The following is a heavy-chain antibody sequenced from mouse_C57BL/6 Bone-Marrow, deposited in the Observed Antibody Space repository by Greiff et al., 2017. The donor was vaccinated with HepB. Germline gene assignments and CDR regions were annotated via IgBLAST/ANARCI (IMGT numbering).Heavy chain of an antibody. CDR1: GYSITSGYY. Sequence: EVQLVESGPGLVKPSQSLSLTCSVTGYSITSGYYWHWIRQFPGNKLEWMGYISYDGSNNYNPSLKNRISITRDPSKNQFFLKLNSVTTEDTATYYCARERASYSFDYWGQGTTLTVSS. D-gene: IGHD6-1*01. CDR3: ARERASYSFDY. V-gene: IGHV3-6*01. CDR2: ISYDGSN. J-gene: IGHJ2*01.